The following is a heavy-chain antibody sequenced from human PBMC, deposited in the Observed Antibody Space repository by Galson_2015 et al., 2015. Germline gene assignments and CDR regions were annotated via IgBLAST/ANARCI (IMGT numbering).Heavy chain of an antibody. CDR3: ARAVVGATRGLDY. J-gene: IGHJ4*02. D-gene: IGHD1-26*01. CDR2: INSGNANT. V-gene: IGHV1-3*01. CDR1: GYTFSNYV. Sequence: SVKVSCKASGYTFSNYVMHWVRQAPGQRLEWMGWINSGNANTKYSQKFQGRVTITGDTSASTAYMELTTLRSEDTAVYYCARAVVGATRGLDYWGQGTLVTVSS.